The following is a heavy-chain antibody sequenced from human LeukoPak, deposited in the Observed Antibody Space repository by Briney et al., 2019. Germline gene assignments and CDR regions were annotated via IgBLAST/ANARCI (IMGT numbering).Heavy chain of an antibody. CDR3: AKDLTSRNYGLDV. J-gene: IGHJ6*02. V-gene: IGHV3-30*18. Sequence: GGSLRLSCAASGFTVSSNYMHWVRQAPGKGLEWVAIISYDGSNKYYADSVKGRFTISRDNSKNTLYLQMNSLRAEDTAVFYCAKDLTSRNYGLDVWGQGTTVTVSS. CDR1: GFTVSSNY. CDR2: ISYDGSNK.